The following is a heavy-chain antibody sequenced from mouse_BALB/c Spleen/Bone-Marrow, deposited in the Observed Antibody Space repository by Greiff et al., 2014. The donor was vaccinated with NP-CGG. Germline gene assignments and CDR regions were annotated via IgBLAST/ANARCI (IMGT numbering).Heavy chain of an antibody. D-gene: IGHD4-1*01. CDR3: TRELTGAWFAY. J-gene: IGHJ3*01. V-gene: IGHV5-9-1*01. CDR2: IISGSYT. Sequence: EVMLVESGGGLVKPGGSLKLSCAASDFTFSRYAMSWVRQTPEKRLEWVATIISGSYTYYPDSVKGRFTISRDNAKNTLYLQMSSLRSEDAAMYYCTRELTGAWFAYWGQGTLVTVSA. CDR1: DFTFSRYA.